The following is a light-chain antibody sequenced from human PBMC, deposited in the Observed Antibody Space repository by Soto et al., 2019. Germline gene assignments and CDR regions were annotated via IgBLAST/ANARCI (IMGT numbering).Light chain of an antibody. CDR3: QQRGSWPVT. CDR2: DAS. Sequence: EMVLTQSPAPLALPPGERATLSCRASQSVSSYFAWYQQKPGQAPRLLIYDASNRATGIPDRFSGSGSGTDFTLTISSLEADDVALYYCQQRGSWPVTFGQGTRVDIK. V-gene: IGKV3-11*01. J-gene: IGKJ1*01. CDR1: QSVSSY.